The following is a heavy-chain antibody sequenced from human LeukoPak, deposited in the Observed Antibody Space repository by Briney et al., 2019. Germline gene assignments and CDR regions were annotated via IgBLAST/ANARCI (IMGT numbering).Heavy chain of an antibody. D-gene: IGHD5-24*01. CDR2: IYHSGST. J-gene: IGHJ4*02. CDR1: GYSISSGHY. CDR3: ARLRWLQSIDY. Sequence: SETLSLTCAVSGYSISSGHYWGCIRQPPGKGLEWIGSIYHSGSTYYNPSLKSRVTISVDTSKNQFSLKLSSVTAADTAVYYCARLRWLQSIDYWGQGTLVTVSS. V-gene: IGHV4-38-2*01.